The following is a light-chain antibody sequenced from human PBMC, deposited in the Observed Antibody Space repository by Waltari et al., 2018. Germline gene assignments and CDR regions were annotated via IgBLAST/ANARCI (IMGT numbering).Light chain of an antibody. CDR2: EVS. J-gene: IGLJ2*01. Sequence: QSALTQPASVSGSPGQSITISCTGTSSDVGGYNYVSWYQQHPGKAPKLMIYEVSNRPSGCPNRFAGSKSGNTASLTISGLQAEDEADYYCSSYTSSSKGVFGGGTKLTVL. V-gene: IGLV2-14*01. CDR3: SSYTSSSKGV. CDR1: SSDVGGYNY.